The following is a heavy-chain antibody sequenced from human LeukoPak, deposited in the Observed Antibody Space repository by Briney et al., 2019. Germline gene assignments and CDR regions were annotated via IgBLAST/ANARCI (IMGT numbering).Heavy chain of an antibody. CDR3: ARSPQTEGCSSTSCYFPFDY. J-gene: IGHJ4*02. V-gene: IGHV4-4*09. CDR2: IYTSGST. CDR1: GGSISSYY. D-gene: IGHD2-2*01. Sequence: SETLSLTCTVSGGSISSYYWSWIRQPAGKGLEWIGYIYTSGSTNYNPSLKSRVTISVDTSKNQFSLKLSSVTAADTAVYYCARSPQTEGCSSTSCYFPFDYWGQGTLVTVSS.